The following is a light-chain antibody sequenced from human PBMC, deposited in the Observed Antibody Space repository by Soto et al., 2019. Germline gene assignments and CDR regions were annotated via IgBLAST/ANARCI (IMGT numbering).Light chain of an antibody. J-gene: IGLJ1*01. CDR1: INDIGGYDF. CDR3: SSKKTRSPYL. V-gene: IGLV2-14*01. Sequence: QSVLTQPASVSGSPGQSITISCTGTINDIGGYDFVSWYQQHPGKAPKLIIFEVSNRPSGVSNRFSGSKSGDTASLTISGLRAEDEADYYCSSKKTRSPYLFGTGTKVTVL. CDR2: EVS.